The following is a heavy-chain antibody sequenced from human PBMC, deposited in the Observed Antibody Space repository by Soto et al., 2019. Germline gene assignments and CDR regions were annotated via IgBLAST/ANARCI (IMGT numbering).Heavy chain of an antibody. D-gene: IGHD6-13*01. Sequence: VQLVESGGGVVQPGRSLRLSCAASGFTFSNYAMTWVRQAPGKGLEWVSAISGSGGTTYYADSVKGRFTISRDNSKNTLYLQMNSLRVEDTALYYCAKDGGGLAAAAVRPLGASDCWGQGTLVTVSS. V-gene: IGHV3-23*04. J-gene: IGHJ4*02. CDR3: AKDGGGLAAAAVRPLGASDC. CDR2: ISGSGGTT. CDR1: GFTFSNYA.